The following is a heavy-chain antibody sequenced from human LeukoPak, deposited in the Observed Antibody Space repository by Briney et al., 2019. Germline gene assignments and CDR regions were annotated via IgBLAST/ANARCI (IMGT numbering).Heavy chain of an antibody. Sequence: SETLSLTCTVSGGSISSYYWGWIRQPPGKGLEWIGYIYYSGSTNYNPSLKRRVTISVDTSKNQSSLKLSSVTAADTAVYYCARGVSTSRTLFDWFDPWGQGTLVTVSS. CDR2: IYYSGST. V-gene: IGHV4-59*01. J-gene: IGHJ5*02. D-gene: IGHD2-2*01. CDR3: ARGVSTSRTLFDWFDP. CDR1: GGSISSYY.